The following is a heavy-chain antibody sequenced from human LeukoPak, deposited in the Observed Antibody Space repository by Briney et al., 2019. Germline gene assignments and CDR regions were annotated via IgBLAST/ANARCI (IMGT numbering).Heavy chain of an antibody. Sequence: GGSLRLSCAASGFTFGSNSMNWLRLAPGKGLEWVSSISPDSNYKYYVDSVKGRFTISRDNAKSSLYLQMNSLRAEDTAVYYCVRGGYRGFDYEYWGQGTLVTVSS. V-gene: IGHV3-21*01. CDR2: ISPDSNYK. CDR1: GFTFGSNS. CDR3: VRGGYRGFDYEY. J-gene: IGHJ4*02. D-gene: IGHD5-12*01.